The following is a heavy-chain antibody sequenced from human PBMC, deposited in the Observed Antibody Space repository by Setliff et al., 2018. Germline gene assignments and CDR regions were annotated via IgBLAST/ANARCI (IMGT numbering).Heavy chain of an antibody. CDR3: AKDRVEVVVAAPQARFEP. Sequence: GASVKVSCKASGYTFRRYGVSWVRQAPGQGLEWMGWISTYSGDTIYAQNYQVRVTMTTDTSTSTAYMELRSLRSDDAAVYYCAKDRVEVVVAAPQARFEPWGQGTLVTVSS. J-gene: IGHJ5*02. D-gene: IGHD2-15*01. CDR1: GYTFRRYG. CDR2: ISTYSGDT. V-gene: IGHV1-18*01.